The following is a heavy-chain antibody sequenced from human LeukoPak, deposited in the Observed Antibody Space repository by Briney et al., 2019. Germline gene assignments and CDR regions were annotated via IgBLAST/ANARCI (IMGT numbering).Heavy chain of an antibody. D-gene: IGHD3-10*01. J-gene: IGHJ6*04. Sequence: PSETLSLTCTVSGGSVSSGTYYWSWIRQPPGKGLEWIGYIYYSGSTNYNPSLKSRVIISVDTSKNQLSLKLSSVTAADTAVYYCARGRIAMVRGVLYYYYGMDVWGKGTSVTVSS. CDR2: IYYSGST. CDR3: ARGRIAMVRGVLYYYYGMDV. CDR1: GGSVSSGTYY. V-gene: IGHV4-61*01.